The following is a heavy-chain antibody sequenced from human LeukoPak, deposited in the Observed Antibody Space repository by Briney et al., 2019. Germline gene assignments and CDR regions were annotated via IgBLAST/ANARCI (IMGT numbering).Heavy chain of an antibody. D-gene: IGHD6-19*01. CDR2: IYSGGTT. CDR3: ATMGSTGWSFDY. Sequence: PGGSLRLSCAASGFTVSSNYMSWVRQAPGKGLEWVSVIYSGGTTYYAGSVRDRFTISRDISKNTLYLQINSLRAEDTAVYYCATMGSTGWSFDYWGQGSLVTVSS. J-gene: IGHJ4*02. CDR1: GFTVSSNY. V-gene: IGHV3-53*01.